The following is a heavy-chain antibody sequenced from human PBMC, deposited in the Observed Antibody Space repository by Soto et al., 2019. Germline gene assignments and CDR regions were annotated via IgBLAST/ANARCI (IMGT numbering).Heavy chain of an antibody. Sequence: SETLSLTCTVSGGSISSGDYYWSWIRQHPGKGLEWIGYIYYSGSTNYNPSLKSRVTISVDTSKNQFSLKLSSVTAADTAVYYCARGSVVAATLFDYWGQGTLVSAPQ. V-gene: IGHV4-61*08. CDR2: IYYSGST. CDR3: ARGSVVAATLFDY. CDR1: GGSISSGDYY. D-gene: IGHD2-15*01. J-gene: IGHJ4*02.